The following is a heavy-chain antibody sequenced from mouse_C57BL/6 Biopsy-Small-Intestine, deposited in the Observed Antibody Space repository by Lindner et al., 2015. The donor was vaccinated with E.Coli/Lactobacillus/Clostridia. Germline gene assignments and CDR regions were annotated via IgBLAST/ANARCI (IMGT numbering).Heavy chain of an antibody. D-gene: IGHD1-1*01. CDR3: ARPSTAVPFDY. V-gene: IGHV1-26*01. J-gene: IGHJ2*01. Sequence: VQLQESGPELVKPGASVKISCKASGYTFIDYYMNWVKQSHGKSLEWIGDINPNNGNTDYNQKFKGKATLTVDKSSSTAYMELRSLTSEDSAVYYCARPSTAVPFDYWGQGTTLTVSS. CDR2: INPNNGNT. CDR1: GYTFIDYY.